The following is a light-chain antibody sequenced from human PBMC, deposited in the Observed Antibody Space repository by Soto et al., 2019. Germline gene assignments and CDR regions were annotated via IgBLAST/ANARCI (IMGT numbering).Light chain of an antibody. CDR1: GSDVGGYNY. V-gene: IGLV2-14*01. Sequence: QSALTQPASVSGSPGQSITISCTGTGSDVGGYNYVSWYQQHPGKAPKLMIFEVNNRPSGVSDRFSGSKSGNTASLTISGLQAEDEADYYCSSYTSSTTLRVFGGGTQLTVL. J-gene: IGLJ3*02. CDR2: EVN. CDR3: SSYTSSTTLRV.